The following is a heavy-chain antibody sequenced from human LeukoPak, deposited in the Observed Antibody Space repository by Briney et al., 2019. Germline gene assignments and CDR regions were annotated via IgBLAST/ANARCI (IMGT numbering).Heavy chain of an antibody. Sequence: PSETLSLTCAVYGGSFSGYYWSWIRQPPGKGLEWLGEINHSGSTNYNPSLKSRVTISVDTSKNQFSLKLSSVTAADTAVYYCARGRTGLLWFGELFLWFDPWGQGTLVTVSS. V-gene: IGHV4-34*01. CDR3: ARGRTGLLWFGELFLWFDP. CDR2: INHSGST. J-gene: IGHJ5*02. CDR1: GGSFSGYY. D-gene: IGHD3-10*01.